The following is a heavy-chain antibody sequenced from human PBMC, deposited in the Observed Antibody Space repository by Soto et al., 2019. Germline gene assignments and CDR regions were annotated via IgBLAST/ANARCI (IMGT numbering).Heavy chain of an antibody. V-gene: IGHV3-15*07. CDR1: GFTFSTVW. D-gene: IGHD6-19*01. CDR2: IKSKTDGGTT. CDR3: TPLALKYSSGWYEFSD. Sequence: EVQLVESGGGLVKPGGSLRLSCAASGFTFSTVWMNWVRQAPGKGLEWVGRIKSKTDGGTTDYAAPVKGIFTISRDDSKNTLYLQMNSLKSEHTAVYYCTPLALKYSSGWYEFSDWGQGTLVNVSS. J-gene: IGHJ4*02.